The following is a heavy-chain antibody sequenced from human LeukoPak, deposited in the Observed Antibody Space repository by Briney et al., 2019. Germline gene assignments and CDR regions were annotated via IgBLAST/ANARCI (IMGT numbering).Heavy chain of an antibody. J-gene: IGHJ4*02. V-gene: IGHV4-34*01. CDR3: ARESYYFDY. Sequence: SETLSLTCAVYGGSFSGYYWSWIRQPPGKGLEWIGEINHSGSTNYNPSLKSRVTISVDTSKNQFSLKLSSVTAADTAVYYCARESYYFDYWGQGTLVTVSS. D-gene: IGHD3/OR15-3a*01. CDR1: GGSFSGYY. CDR2: INHSGST.